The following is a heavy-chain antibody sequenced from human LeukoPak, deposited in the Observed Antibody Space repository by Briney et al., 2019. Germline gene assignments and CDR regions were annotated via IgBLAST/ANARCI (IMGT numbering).Heavy chain of an antibody. D-gene: IGHD1-14*01. CDR3: VRVPPGTTIYAY. Sequence: APVKVSCTASGYTFTSYAMHWVRQAPGQRLEWMGWINAGNGNTKYSQKFQGRVTMTRNTSIGTAYMELSSLRSEDTAIYYCVRVPPGTTIYAYWGQGTLVTVSS. CDR1: GYTFTSYA. J-gene: IGHJ4*02. CDR2: INAGNGNT. V-gene: IGHV1-3*01.